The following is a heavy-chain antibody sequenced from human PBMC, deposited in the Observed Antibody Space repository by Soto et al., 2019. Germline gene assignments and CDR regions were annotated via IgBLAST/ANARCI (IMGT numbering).Heavy chain of an antibody. D-gene: IGHD2-15*01. Sequence: GASVKVSCKASGYTFTSYGISWVRQAPGQGLEWMGWISAYNGNTNYAQKLQGRVTMTTDTSTSTAYMELRSLRSDDTAVHYCARDSEPYCSGGSCYSDYWGQGTLVSVSS. V-gene: IGHV1-18*01. CDR1: GYTFTSYG. CDR3: ARDSEPYCSGGSCYSDY. CDR2: ISAYNGNT. J-gene: IGHJ4*02.